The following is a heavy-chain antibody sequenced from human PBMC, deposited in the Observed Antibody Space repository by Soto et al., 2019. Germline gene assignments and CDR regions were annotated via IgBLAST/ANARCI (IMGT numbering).Heavy chain of an antibody. CDR1: GYTFSHYY. J-gene: IGHJ4*02. Sequence: QVHLVQSGAELKKPAASVKISCKASGYTFSHYYMHWVRQAPGQGLECLGWINPNSGDTNYTQKFQGRVTITRDTSINTGYMELSRLSSDDTAVEYCARSVAVGGGFDCWGQGTLVTVSS. D-gene: IGHD2-15*01. V-gene: IGHV1-2*02. CDR2: INPNSGDT. CDR3: ARSVAVGGGFDC.